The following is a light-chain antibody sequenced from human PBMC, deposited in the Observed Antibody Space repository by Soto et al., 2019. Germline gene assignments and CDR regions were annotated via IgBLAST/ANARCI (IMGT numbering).Light chain of an antibody. CDR3: QQLDTFLLT. CDR1: QDISIY. J-gene: IGKJ4*01. V-gene: IGKV1-9*01. Sequence: IHVTQSPSSLSASVGDRVTITCRASQDISIYLGWYQQKPGKAPELLIYAASTLQSGVPSRFSGSGSGTDFTLTISSLQPEDFATYYCQQLDTFLLTFGGGTKVDIK. CDR2: AAS.